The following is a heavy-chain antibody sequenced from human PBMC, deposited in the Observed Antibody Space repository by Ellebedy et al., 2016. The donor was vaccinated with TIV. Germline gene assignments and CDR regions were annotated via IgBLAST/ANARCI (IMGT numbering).Heavy chain of an antibody. J-gene: IGHJ4*02. V-gene: IGHV5-51*01. CDR3: ARHELGSNAAFDY. CDR2: IYPADSDV. CDR1: GYSFSMYW. D-gene: IGHD7-27*01. Sequence: GESLKISXKASGYSFSMYWIGWVRQTPGKGLEWMAIIYPADSDVRYSPSFQGQVTISFDNSITTAYLQWSTLKASDTAMYYCARHELGSNAAFDYWGQGTLVTVSS.